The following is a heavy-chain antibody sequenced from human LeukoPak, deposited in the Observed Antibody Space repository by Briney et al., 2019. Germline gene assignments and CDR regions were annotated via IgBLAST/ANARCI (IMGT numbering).Heavy chain of an antibody. CDR2: IYYSGST. Sequence: SETLSLTCTVSGGSISSYYWSWIRQPPGKGLEWIGYIYYSGSTNYNPSLKSRVTISVDTSKNQFSLELSSVTAADTAVYYCARDSGSYLLDYWGQGTLVTVSS. J-gene: IGHJ4*02. CDR1: GGSISSYY. CDR3: ARDSGSYLLDY. V-gene: IGHV4-59*01. D-gene: IGHD1-26*01.